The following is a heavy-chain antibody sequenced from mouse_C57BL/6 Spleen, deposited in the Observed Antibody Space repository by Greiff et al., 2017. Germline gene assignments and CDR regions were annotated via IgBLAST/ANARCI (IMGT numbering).Heavy chain of an antibody. CDR2: ISDGGSYT. CDR1: GFTFSSYA. Sequence: EVHLVESGGGLVKPGGSLKLSCAASGFTFSSYAMSWVRQTPEKRLEWVATISDGGSYTYYPDNVKGRFTISRDNAKNNLYLQMSHLKSEDTAMYYCARERGENYFDYWGQGTTLTVST. V-gene: IGHV5-4*01. J-gene: IGHJ2*01. CDR3: ARERGENYFDY.